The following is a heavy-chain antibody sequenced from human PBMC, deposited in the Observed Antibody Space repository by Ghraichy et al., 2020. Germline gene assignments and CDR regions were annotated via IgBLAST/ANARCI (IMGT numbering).Heavy chain of an antibody. D-gene: IGHD6-19*01. CDR1: GFSLSNARMG. V-gene: IGHV2-26*01. J-gene: IGHJ5*02. Sequence: SGPTLVKPTETLTLTCTVSGFSLSNARMGVSWIRQPPGKALEWLAHIFSNDEKSYSTSLKSRLTISKDTSKSQVVLTMTNMDPVDTATYYCARMHLAVAGIDWFDPWGQGTLVTVSS. CDR2: IFSNDEK. CDR3: ARMHLAVAGIDWFDP.